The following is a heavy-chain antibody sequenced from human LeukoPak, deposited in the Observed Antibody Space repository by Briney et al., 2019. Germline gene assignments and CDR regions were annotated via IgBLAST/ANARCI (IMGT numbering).Heavy chain of an antibody. CDR1: GFTFSSYS. D-gene: IGHD5-18*01. J-gene: IGHJ4*02. CDR2: ITSSSTNI. CDR3: AYSYGPYYYDY. Sequence: PGGSLRLSCAASGFTFSSYSMNWVRQAPGKGLEWVSYITSSSTNIDYADSVKGRFTISRDNAKNSLYLQMNSLRAEDTAVYYCAYSYGPYYYDYWGQGTLVTVSS. V-gene: IGHV3-48*01.